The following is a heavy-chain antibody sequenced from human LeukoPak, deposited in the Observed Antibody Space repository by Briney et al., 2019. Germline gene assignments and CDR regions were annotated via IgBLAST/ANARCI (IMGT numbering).Heavy chain of an antibody. Sequence: PGGSLRLSCAASGFTFSSYAMSWVRQAPGEGLEWVSAISGSGGSTYYADSVKGRFTISRDNSKNTLYLQMNSLRAEDTAVYYCAKDSSGWSWDYYYGMDVWGQGTTVTVSS. J-gene: IGHJ6*02. CDR2: ISGSGGST. V-gene: IGHV3-23*01. CDR3: AKDSSGWSWDYYYGMDV. CDR1: GFTFSSYA. D-gene: IGHD6-19*01.